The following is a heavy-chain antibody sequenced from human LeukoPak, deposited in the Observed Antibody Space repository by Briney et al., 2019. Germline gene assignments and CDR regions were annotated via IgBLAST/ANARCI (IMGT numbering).Heavy chain of an antibody. V-gene: IGHV3-53*01. J-gene: IGHJ4*02. CDR2: LYIDGNT. CDR3: ARGVEPLAANTLAY. CDR1: GFTVITND. Sequence: GGSLRLSCAASGFTVITNDMTWVPQAPGKGLEWGSGLYIDGNTKYADSVQGRFTISRDNSKNTLYLEMNSLSPDDTAVYYCARGVEPLAANTLAYWGQGTLVTVSS. D-gene: IGHD1-14*01.